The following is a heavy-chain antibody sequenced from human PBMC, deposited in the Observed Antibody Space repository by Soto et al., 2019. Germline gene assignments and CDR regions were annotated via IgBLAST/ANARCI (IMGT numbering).Heavy chain of an antibody. CDR1: GYIFTNYP. J-gene: IGHJ4*02. D-gene: IGHD3-10*01. V-gene: IGHV3-23*01. Sequence: SCKASGYIFTNYPMAWVRQAPAKGLEWVSTISGSGGSTFYADSVKGRFTISRDNSKNTVYLQMNSLRVEDTAVYYCAKRPLKFEGSYFDYWGQGTLVTVSS. CDR3: AKRPLKFEGSYFDY. CDR2: ISGSGGST.